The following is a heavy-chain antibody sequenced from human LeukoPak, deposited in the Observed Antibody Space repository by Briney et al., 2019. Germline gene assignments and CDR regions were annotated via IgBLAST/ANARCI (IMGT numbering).Heavy chain of an antibody. CDR3: ARDLAARHFDY. V-gene: IGHV3-33*01. D-gene: IGHD6-6*01. J-gene: IGHJ4*02. CDR1: GFTFSSYG. Sequence: PGGSLRLSCEASGFTFSSYGMHWVRQAPGKGLEWVAVIWYDGSKKYYGDSVKGRFTISRDNSKNTLYLQMNSLRGEDKAIYYCARDLAARHFDYWGQGTLVTVSS. CDR2: IWYDGSKK.